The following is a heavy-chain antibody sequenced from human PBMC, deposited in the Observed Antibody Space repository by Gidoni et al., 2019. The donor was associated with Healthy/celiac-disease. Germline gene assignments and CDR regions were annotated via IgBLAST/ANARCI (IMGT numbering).Heavy chain of an antibody. Sequence: EVQLLESGGGLVQPGGSLRLSCAASGFTFSSYAMSWVRQAPGKGLEWVSAISGSGGSTYYADSVKGRFTISRDNSKNTLYLQMNSLRAEDTAVYYCAKSLSTGIAVAGYFDYWGQGTLVTVSS. CDR3: AKSLSTGIAVAGYFDY. D-gene: IGHD6-19*01. CDR1: GFTFSSYA. J-gene: IGHJ4*02. CDR2: ISGSGGST. V-gene: IGHV3-23*01.